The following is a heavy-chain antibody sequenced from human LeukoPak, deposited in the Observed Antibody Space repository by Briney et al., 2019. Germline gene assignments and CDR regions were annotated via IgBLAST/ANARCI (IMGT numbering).Heavy chain of an antibody. V-gene: IGHV4-59*01. D-gene: IGHD5-12*01. J-gene: IGHJ4*02. CDR1: GRSISSYY. CDR3: ARVAVATRLGYFDY. Sequence: PSETLSLTCTVSGRSISSYYWSWIRQPPGKGLEWIGYIYYSGSTNYNPSLKSRVTISVDTSKNQFSLKLSSVTAADTAVYYCARVAVATRLGYFDYWGQGTLVTVSS. CDR2: IYYSGST.